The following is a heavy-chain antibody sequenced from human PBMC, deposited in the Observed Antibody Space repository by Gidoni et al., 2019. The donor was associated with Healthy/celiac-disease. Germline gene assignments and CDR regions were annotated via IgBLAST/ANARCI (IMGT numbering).Heavy chain of an antibody. D-gene: IGHD3-3*01. CDR2: ISSSGSTI. CDR3: ARDPHSVLVSVSYFDY. CDR1: GFTFTRYS. Sequence: EVQLVESGGGLVKPGGSLRLSCAASGFTFTRYSMNWVRQAPGKGLEWVSSISSSGSTIYYADSVKGRFTISRDNAKNSLYLQMNSLRAEDTAVYYCARDPHSVLVSVSYFDYWGQGTLVTVSS. J-gene: IGHJ4*02. V-gene: IGHV3-21*01.